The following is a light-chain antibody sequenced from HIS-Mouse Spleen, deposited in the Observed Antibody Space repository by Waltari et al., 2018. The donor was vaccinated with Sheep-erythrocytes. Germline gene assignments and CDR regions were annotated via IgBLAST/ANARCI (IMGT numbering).Light chain of an antibody. CDR3: SSYAGSNNWV. J-gene: IGLJ3*02. Sequence: QSALTQPASVSGSPGQSITISCTGTSSDVGSYNLVSWYQPHPGKAPKLMIYEGSKRPSGVPDRFSGSKSGNTASLTVSGLQAEDEADYYCSSYAGSNNWVFGGGTKLTVL. V-gene: IGLV2-14*02. CDR1: SSDVGSYNL. CDR2: EGS.